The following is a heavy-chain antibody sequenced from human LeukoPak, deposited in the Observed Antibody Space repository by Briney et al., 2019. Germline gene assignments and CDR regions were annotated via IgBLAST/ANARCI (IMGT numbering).Heavy chain of an antibody. J-gene: IGHJ5*02. CDR3: ARDPITGTFQTLNWFDP. D-gene: IGHD1-20*01. CDR1: GYTFTSYY. Sequence: ASVKVSCKASGYTFTSYYMHWVRQAPGQGLEWMGWINPNSGGTNYAQKFQGRVTMTRDTSISTAYMELSRLRSDDTAVYYCARDPITGTFQTLNWFDPWGQGTLVTVSS. V-gene: IGHV1-2*02. CDR2: INPNSGGT.